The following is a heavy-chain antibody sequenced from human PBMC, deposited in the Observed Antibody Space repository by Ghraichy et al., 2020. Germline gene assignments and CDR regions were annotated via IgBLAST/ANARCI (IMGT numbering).Heavy chain of an antibody. CDR3: SRGTSTYMDV. CDR2: TYYRSKWYN. Sequence: SETLSLTCAISGDSVSSNSASWNWIRQSPSRGLEWLGRTYYRSKWYNDYAASLQGRIIINPDTTKNNFSLQLNSVTPEDTAVYFCSRGTSTYMDVWAKGTTVTVSS. J-gene: IGHJ6*03. CDR1: GDSVSSNSAS. D-gene: IGHD5/OR15-5a*01. V-gene: IGHV6-1*01.